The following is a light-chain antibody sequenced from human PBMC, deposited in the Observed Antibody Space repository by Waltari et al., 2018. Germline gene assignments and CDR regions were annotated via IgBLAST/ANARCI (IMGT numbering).Light chain of an antibody. CDR2: RND. V-gene: IGLV1-47*01. Sequence: QSVLTQPPSASGTPGQRVTISCSGSSSNIGSNVVNWYQQVPGTTPKLLIYRNDQRPSGVPCRFAGSKSGTSASLAISGLRSEDEADYYCAAWDDKLGGRWEFGGGTKLTVL. CDR3: AAWDDKLGGRWE. J-gene: IGLJ2*01. CDR1: SSNIGSNV.